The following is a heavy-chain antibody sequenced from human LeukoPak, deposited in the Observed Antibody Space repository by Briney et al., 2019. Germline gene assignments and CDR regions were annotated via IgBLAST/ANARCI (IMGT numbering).Heavy chain of an antibody. D-gene: IGHD3-22*01. CDR1: GFTVSSNY. V-gene: IGHV3-66*01. CDR3: ARDLSSAGITIIVDAFDI. J-gene: IGHJ3*02. CDR2: IYSSGST. Sequence: GGSLRLSCAASGFTVSSNYMSWVRQAPGKGLEWVSVIYSSGSTYYADYVKGRFTISRDNSKNTLYLQMNSLRAEDTAVYYCARDLSSAGITIIVDAFDIWGQGTMVTVSS.